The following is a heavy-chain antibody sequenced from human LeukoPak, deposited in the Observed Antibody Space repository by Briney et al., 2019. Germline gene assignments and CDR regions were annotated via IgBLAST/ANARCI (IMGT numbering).Heavy chain of an antibody. J-gene: IGHJ4*02. D-gene: IGHD6-19*01. CDR1: GFTFSSYW. V-gene: IGHV3-74*01. Sequence: PGGSLRLSCAASGFTFSSYWMHWVRQAPGKGLVWVSRINSDGSSTSYADSVKGRFTISRDNAKNTLYLQMNSLRAEDTAVYYCARVGGYPGIAVAGYFDYWRQGTLVTVSS. CDR2: INSDGSST. CDR3: ARVGGYPGIAVAGYFDY.